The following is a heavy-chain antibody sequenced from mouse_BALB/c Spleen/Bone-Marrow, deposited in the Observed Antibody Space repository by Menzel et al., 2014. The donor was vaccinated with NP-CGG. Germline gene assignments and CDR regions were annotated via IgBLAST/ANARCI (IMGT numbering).Heavy chain of an antibody. Sequence: EVQLQQSGPGLVKPSQSLSLTCTVTGYSITSDYAWNWIRQFPGNKLEWMGYIGFSGSTTYIPSLKSRISITRDTSRNQFFLQLNSVTTEDTATYYCARDTRLRRLDYWGQGTTLTVSS. CDR1: GYSITSDYA. D-gene: IGHD2-2*01. CDR2: IGFSGST. J-gene: IGHJ2*01. CDR3: ARDTRLRRLDY. V-gene: IGHV3-2*02.